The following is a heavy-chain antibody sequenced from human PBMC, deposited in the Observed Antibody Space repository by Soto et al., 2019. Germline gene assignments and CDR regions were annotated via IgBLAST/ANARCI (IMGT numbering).Heavy chain of an antibody. CDR1: GYTFTSYD. CDR2: MNPNSGNT. Sequence: ASVKVSCKASGYTFTSYDINWVRQATGRGLEWMGWMNPNSGNTGYAQKFQGRVTMTRNTSISTAYMELSSLRSEDTAVYYCARKGGSSPDYYYYYMDVWGKGTTVTVSS. D-gene: IGHD6-6*01. J-gene: IGHJ6*03. CDR3: ARKGGSSPDYYYYYMDV. V-gene: IGHV1-8*01.